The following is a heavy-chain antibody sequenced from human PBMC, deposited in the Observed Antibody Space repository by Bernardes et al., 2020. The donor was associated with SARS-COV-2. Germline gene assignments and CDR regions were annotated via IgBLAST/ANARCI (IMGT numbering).Heavy chain of an antibody. CDR3: ASCGYKYGDTFDF. Sequence: SEPLSLTCLVSGGSIGIFHWGWLRQRPGKGLEWIGNVDYSGRTKKNPSLKSRVTISVDTSKNEFSLKMTSMTAADTAVYYCASCGYKYGDTFDFWGQGTLVSISS. D-gene: IGHD5-12*01. CDR1: GGSIGIFH. V-gene: IGHV4-59*01. CDR2: VDYSGRT. J-gene: IGHJ4*02.